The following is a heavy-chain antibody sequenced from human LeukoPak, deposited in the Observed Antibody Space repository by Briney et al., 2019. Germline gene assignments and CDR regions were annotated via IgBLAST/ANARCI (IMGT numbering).Heavy chain of an antibody. CDR3: ARGSVAAEFNWFDP. Sequence: SQTLSLTCTVSGGSISSGGYYWRWIRQHPGKGLEWIGYIYYSGSTYYNPSLKSRVTISVDTSKNQFSLKLSSVTAADTAVYYCARGSVAAEFNWFDPWGQGTLVTVSS. D-gene: IGHD6-19*01. J-gene: IGHJ5*02. CDR2: IYYSGST. CDR1: GGSISSGGYY. V-gene: IGHV4-31*03.